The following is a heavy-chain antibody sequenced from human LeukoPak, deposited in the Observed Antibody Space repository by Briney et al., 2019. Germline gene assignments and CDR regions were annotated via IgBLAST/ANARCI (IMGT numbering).Heavy chain of an antibody. CDR1: GFTFGDYA. CDR2: IRSKAYGGTT. Sequence: PGGSLRLSCTASGFTFGDYAMSWVRQAPGKGLEWVGFIRSKAYGGTTEYAASVKGRFTISRDDSKSIAYLQMNSLKTEDTAVYYCTRLTAAAGIKLLSVDDYWGQGTLVTVSS. V-gene: IGHV3-49*04. J-gene: IGHJ4*02. CDR3: TRLTAAAGIKLLSVDDY. D-gene: IGHD6-13*01.